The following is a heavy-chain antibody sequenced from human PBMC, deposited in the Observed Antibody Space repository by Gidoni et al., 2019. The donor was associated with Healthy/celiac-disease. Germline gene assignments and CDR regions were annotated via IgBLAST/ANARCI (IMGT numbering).Heavy chain of an antibody. J-gene: IGHJ4*02. CDR2: ISAYNGNT. D-gene: IGHD3-22*01. CDR3: AREYDSSGYYYGGYFDY. V-gene: IGHV1-18*01. CDR1: GYTFTSYG. Sequence: QVQLVQSGAEVKKPGASVKVSCKASGYTFTSYGISWVRQPPGQGLEWMGWISAYNGNTNYAQKLQGRVTMTTDTSTSTAYMELRSLRSDDTAVYYCAREYDSSGYYYGGYFDYWGQGTLVTVSS.